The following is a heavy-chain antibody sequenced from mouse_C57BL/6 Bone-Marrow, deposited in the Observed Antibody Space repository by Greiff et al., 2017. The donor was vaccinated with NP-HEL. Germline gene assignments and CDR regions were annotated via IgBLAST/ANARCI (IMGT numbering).Heavy chain of an antibody. Sequence: EVKLVESGGGLVQPGGSLKLSCAASGFTFSDYGMAWVRQAPRKGPEWVAFISNLAYSNYYADTVTGRFTISRENAKNTLYLEMRSLLSAYTAMYYCARGIYYYGSSYVWYFDFWGTGTTVTFSS. CDR2: ISNLAYSN. J-gene: IGHJ1*03. CDR3: ARGIYYYGSSYVWYFDF. CDR1: GFTFSDYG. V-gene: IGHV5-15*01. D-gene: IGHD1-1*01.